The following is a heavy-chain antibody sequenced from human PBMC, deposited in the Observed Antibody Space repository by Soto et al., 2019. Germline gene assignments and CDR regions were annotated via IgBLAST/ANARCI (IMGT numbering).Heavy chain of an antibody. D-gene: IGHD1-1*01. CDR1: GGSISGYY. CDR3: ARDPGTNRRNYEPFEI. J-gene: IGHJ3*02. V-gene: IGHV4-59*01. Sequence: QVQLQESGPGLVKPSETLSLTCTVSGGSISGYYWSWIRQPPGKGLEWIGYIYYSGNTNYNTSLKSRVTISVDTSKNQFSLNLISVTAADTAVYYCARDPGTNRRNYEPFEIWGQGTMVTVSS. CDR2: IYYSGNT.